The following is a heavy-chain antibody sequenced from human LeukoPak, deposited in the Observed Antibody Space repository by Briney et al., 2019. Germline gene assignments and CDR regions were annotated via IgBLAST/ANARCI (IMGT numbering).Heavy chain of an antibody. CDR3: ARSSYYYDSSGYRKAFDI. CDR2: INHSGST. Sequence: SETLSLTCAVYGGSFSGYYWSWIRQPPGKGLEWIGEINHSGSTNYNPSLKSRVTISVDTSKNQFSLKLSSVTAADTAVYYCARSSYYYDSSGYRKAFDIWGQGTMVTVSS. CDR1: GGSFSGYY. V-gene: IGHV4-34*01. D-gene: IGHD3-22*01. J-gene: IGHJ3*02.